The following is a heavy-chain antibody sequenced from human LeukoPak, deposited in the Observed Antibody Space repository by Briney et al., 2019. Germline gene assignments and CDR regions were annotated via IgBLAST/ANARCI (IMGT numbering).Heavy chain of an antibody. CDR3: GKRELWHGSGEDA. Sequence: GGSLRLSCEASGFVFGNLAMSWVRQTPGKGLEWVSAISGSGDRTYYAESVKGRFSISRDNSKSTLYLQMHSLRAEDTAVYYCGKRELWHGSGEDAWGQGTTVTVSS. V-gene: IGHV3-23*01. CDR2: ISGSGDRT. D-gene: IGHD3-10*01. J-gene: IGHJ6*02. CDR1: GFVFGNLA.